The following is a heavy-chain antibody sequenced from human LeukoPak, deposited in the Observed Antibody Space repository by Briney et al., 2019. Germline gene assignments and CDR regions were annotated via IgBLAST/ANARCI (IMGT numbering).Heavy chain of an antibody. D-gene: IGHD3-22*01. CDR2: IYYSGST. Sequence: PSETLSLTCTVSGESISGFYWTWIRQPPGKGLEWIGYIYYSGSTNYNPSLKSGVTISVDTSKNQFSLKLSSVTAADTAVYYCARDQYYYDSSGYYLLDYWGQGTLVTVSS. CDR1: GESISGFY. CDR3: ARDQYYYDSSGYYLLDY. V-gene: IGHV4-59*01. J-gene: IGHJ4*02.